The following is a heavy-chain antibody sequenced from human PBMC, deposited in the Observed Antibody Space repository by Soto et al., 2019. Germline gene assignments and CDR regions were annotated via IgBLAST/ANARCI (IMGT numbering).Heavy chain of an antibody. CDR2: IYYSGST. CDR3: ARLYYFCTNGVCPRAEYFQH. J-gene: IGHJ1*01. V-gene: IGHV4-59*08. D-gene: IGHD2-8*01. CDR1: GGSISSYY. Sequence: PSETLSLTCTVSGGSISSYYWSWIRQPPGKGLEWIGYIYYSGSTNYNPSLKSRVTISVDTSKNQFSLKLSSVTAADTAVYYCARLYYFCTNGVCPRAEYFQHWGQGTLVTVSS.